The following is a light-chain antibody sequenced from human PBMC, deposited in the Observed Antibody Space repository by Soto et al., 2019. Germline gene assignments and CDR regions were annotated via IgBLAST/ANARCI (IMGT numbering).Light chain of an antibody. Sequence: EIVLPQSPGTLSLSPGERATLSCRASQSVSSGYLAWYQQKPGQAPRLLIYGASSRATGIPDRFSGSGSGTDFTLTISRLEPEDFAVYYCQQYGSSSWTFGQGTKV. CDR2: GAS. CDR3: QQYGSSSWT. V-gene: IGKV3-20*01. CDR1: QSVSSGY. J-gene: IGKJ1*01.